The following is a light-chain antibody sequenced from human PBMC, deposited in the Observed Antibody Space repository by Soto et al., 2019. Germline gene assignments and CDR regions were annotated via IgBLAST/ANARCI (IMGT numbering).Light chain of an antibody. CDR3: SSYTSSSTLCV. Sequence: QSALTQPASVSGSPGQSITISCTGTSSDVGGYNYVSWYQQHPGKAPKLMIYEVSTRPSGVSNRFSGSKSRNTASLTISGRQAEDEADYYCSSYTSSSTLCVFGTGTKLTVL. CDR2: EVS. J-gene: IGLJ1*01. V-gene: IGLV2-14*01. CDR1: SSDVGGYNY.